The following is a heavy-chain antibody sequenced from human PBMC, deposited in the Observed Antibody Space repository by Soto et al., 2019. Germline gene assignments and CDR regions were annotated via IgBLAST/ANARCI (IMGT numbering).Heavy chain of an antibody. CDR2: IIPIFGTA. J-gene: IGHJ6*02. V-gene: IGHV1-69*13. D-gene: IGHD3-3*01. CDR3: SEQPRAKTYSRLVGFRFLEGVPPAPYGMDV. CDR1: GGTFSSYA. Sequence: SVKVSCKASGGTFSSYAISWVRQAPGQGLEWMGGIIPIFGTANYAQKFQGRVTITADESTSAAYMELSSLRSEDTAVYYCSEQPRAKTYSRLVGFRFLEGVPPAPYGMDVWGQGTTVTVSS.